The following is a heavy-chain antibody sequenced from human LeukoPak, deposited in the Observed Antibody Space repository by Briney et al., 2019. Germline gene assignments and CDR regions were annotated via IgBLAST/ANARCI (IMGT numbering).Heavy chain of an antibody. D-gene: IGHD2-21*02. CDR2: INPNSGGT. Sequence: ASVKVSCKASGYTFTGYYMHWVRPAPGQGVEWMGWINPNSGGTNYAQKFQGRVTMTRDTSISTAYMELSRLRSDDTAVYYCARDGDEGGDDYFDYWGQGTLVTVSS. V-gene: IGHV1-2*02. J-gene: IGHJ4*02. CDR3: ARDGDEGGDDYFDY. CDR1: GYTFTGYY.